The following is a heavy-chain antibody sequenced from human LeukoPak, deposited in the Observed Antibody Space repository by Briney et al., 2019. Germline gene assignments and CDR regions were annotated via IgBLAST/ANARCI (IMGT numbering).Heavy chain of an antibody. Sequence: PGGSLRLSCAASGFTFSSYSMNWVRQAPGKGLEWVSSISSSSSYIYYADSVKGRFTISRDNAKNSLYLQVNSLRAEDTAVYYCARDHSLGSHFDYWGQGTLVTVSS. CDR2: ISSSSSYI. D-gene: IGHD3-16*01. J-gene: IGHJ4*02. CDR1: GFTFSSYS. CDR3: ARDHSLGSHFDY. V-gene: IGHV3-21*01.